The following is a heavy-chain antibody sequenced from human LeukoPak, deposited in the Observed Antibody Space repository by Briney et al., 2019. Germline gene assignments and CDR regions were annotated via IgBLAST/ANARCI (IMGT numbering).Heavy chain of an antibody. Sequence: SETLSLTCTVSGGSISSSSYYWGWIRQPPGKGLEWIGSIYYSGSTYYNPSLKSRVTISVDTSKNQFSLKLSSVTAADTAVYYCARDRRYSTSPYDAFDIWGQGTMVTVSS. CDR2: IYYSGST. J-gene: IGHJ3*02. V-gene: IGHV4-39*07. CDR1: GGSISSSSYY. CDR3: ARDRRYSTSPYDAFDI. D-gene: IGHD6-6*01.